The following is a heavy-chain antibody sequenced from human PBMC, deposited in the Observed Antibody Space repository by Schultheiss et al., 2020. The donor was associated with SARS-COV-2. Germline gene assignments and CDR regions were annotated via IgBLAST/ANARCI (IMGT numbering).Heavy chain of an antibody. CDR1: GYTFTGYY. Sequence: ASVKVSCKASGYTFTGYYMHWVRQAPGQGLEWMGRINPNSGGTNYAQKFQGRVTMTRDTSISTAYMELSSLRSEDTAVYYCARSGYYYGSGNYYSWFDPWGQGTLVTVSS. J-gene: IGHJ5*02. CDR2: INPNSGGT. D-gene: IGHD3-10*01. CDR3: ARSGYYYGSGNYYSWFDP. V-gene: IGHV1-2*06.